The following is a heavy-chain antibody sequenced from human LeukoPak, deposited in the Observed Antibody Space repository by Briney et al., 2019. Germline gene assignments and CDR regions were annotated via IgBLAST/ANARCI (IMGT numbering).Heavy chain of an antibody. V-gene: IGHV4-34*01. CDR1: GGSFSGYY. CDR3: ARGTPLSRPTTVTNWSDP. J-gene: IGHJ5*02. D-gene: IGHD1-1*01. CDR2: INHSGST. Sequence: SETLSLTCAVYGGSFSGYYWSWIRQPPGKGLEWIGEINHSGSTNYNPSLKSRVTISVDTSKNQFSLKLSSVTAADTAVYYCARGTPLSRPTTVTNWSDPWGQGTLVTVSS.